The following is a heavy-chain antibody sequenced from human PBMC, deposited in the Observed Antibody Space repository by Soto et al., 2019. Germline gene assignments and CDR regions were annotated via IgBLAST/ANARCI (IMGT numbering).Heavy chain of an antibody. D-gene: IGHD4-17*01. Sequence: GASVKVSCKASGYTFTSYYMHWVRQAPGQGLEWMGIINPSGGSTSYAQKFQGRVTMTRDTSTSTVYMELSSLRSEDTAVYYCARDLSKALEYGDYGNWFDPWGQGTLVTGSS. CDR3: ARDLSKALEYGDYGNWFDP. CDR2: INPSGGST. J-gene: IGHJ5*02. CDR1: GYTFTSYY. V-gene: IGHV1-46*01.